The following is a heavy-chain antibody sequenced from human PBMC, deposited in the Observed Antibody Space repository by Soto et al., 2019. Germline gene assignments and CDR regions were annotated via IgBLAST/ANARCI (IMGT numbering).Heavy chain of an antibody. D-gene: IGHD3-16*01. V-gene: IGHV1-45*02. J-gene: IGHJ4*02. CDR2: ITPFSGDV. CDR3: ASGGAGSGPWTWDLPDH. CDR1: GNTFSYRY. Sequence: QMQLVQSGAEVKKTGSSVTVSCKALGNTFSYRYLHWVRQAPGQALEWMGWITPFSGDVHYAQKFQERVTLTRDRSINTAYMRMSSLRSEDTAIYFCASGGAGSGPWTWDLPDHWGQGTLVTFAS.